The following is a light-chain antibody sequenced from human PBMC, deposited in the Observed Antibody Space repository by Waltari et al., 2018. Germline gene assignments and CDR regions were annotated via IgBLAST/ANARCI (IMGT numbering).Light chain of an antibody. J-gene: IGKJ3*01. CDR3: HQYYSTPFT. CDR2: WAS. CDR1: QSVLYSSNNKKY. Sequence: DIVMTQSPDSLAVSLGERATINCKSSQSVLYSSNNKKYLAWYQQKPGQPPKLLIYWASTRESGVPDRFSGSESGTDFTLTISSLQAEDVAVYYCHQYYSTPFTFGPGTKVDIK. V-gene: IGKV4-1*01.